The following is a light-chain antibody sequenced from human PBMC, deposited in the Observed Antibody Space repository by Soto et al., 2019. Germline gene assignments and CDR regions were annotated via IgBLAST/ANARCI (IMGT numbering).Light chain of an antibody. CDR1: SSDVGGYNY. CDR2: EVS. CDR3: SSYAGSNTVV. Sequence: QSVLTQPPSASGSPGQSVTISCTGTSSDVGGYNYVSWYQQHPGKAPKLMIYEVSKRPSGVPDRFSGSKSGNTASLTVSGLQAEDEADYYCSSYAGSNTVVFGGGTKLTDL. V-gene: IGLV2-8*01. J-gene: IGLJ2*01.